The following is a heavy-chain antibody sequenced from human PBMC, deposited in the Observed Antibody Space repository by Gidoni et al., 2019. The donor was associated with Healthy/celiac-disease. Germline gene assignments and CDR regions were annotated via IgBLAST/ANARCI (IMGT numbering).Heavy chain of an antibody. CDR2: IDPGDSAT. D-gene: IGHD4-17*01. V-gene: IGHV5-51*03. J-gene: IGHJ4*02. Sequence: VQLVQSGAGENKPGVSVKISCKGSGYSFTRYWIGWVRQMPGKGLDWMGIIDPGDSATRYSPSFQGQVTISADKSISTAYLQWSSLKASDTAMYYCARLKSYGDPIDYWGQGTLVTVSS. CDR1: GYSFTRYW. CDR3: ARLKSYGDPIDY.